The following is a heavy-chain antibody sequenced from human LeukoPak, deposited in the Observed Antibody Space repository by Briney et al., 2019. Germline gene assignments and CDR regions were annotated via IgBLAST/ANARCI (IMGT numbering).Heavy chain of an antibody. Sequence: GESLKISCKGSGYSFTSYWIGWVRQMPGKGLEWMGIIYPGDSDTRYSPSFQGQVTISADKSISTAYLQWSSLKASDTAMYYCARRRCGGDCPGSPFDYWGQGTLGTVSS. V-gene: IGHV5-51*01. CDR2: IYPGDSDT. CDR3: ARRRCGGDCPGSPFDY. J-gene: IGHJ4*02. CDR1: GYSFTSYW. D-gene: IGHD2-21*02.